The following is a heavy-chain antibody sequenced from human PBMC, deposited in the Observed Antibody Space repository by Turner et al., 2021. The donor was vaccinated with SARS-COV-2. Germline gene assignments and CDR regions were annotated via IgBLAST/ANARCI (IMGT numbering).Heavy chain of an antibody. CDR2: INSKTDGGTT. V-gene: IGHV3-15*01. CDR3: TTAGGSGSYYNVRYYYYYGMDV. J-gene: IGHJ6*02. Sequence: GFTFSNAWMSWVRQAPGKGLEWVGRINSKTDGGTTDYAAPVKGRFTISREDSTYTLYLQMNRLKTEDTAVYYCTTAGGSGSYYNVRYYYYYGMDVWGQGTTVTVSS. CDR1: GFTFSNAW. D-gene: IGHD3-10*01.